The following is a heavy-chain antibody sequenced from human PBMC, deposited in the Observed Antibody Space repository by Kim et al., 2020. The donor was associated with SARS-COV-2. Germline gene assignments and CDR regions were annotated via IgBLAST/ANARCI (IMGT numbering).Heavy chain of an antibody. D-gene: IGHD2-21*01. J-gene: IGHJ4*02. CDR2: ISGSGADT. Sequence: GGSLRLSCVASAFTFTSYAMSWVRQAPGKGLEWVSAISGSGADTYYADTVKGRFTISRDNSKNTLYLQMNSLRAEDTAVYYCAKGLYYGGGRGVYLEYWGQGALVTVSS. V-gene: IGHV3-23*01. CDR3: AKGLYYGGGRGVYLEY. CDR1: AFTFTSYA.